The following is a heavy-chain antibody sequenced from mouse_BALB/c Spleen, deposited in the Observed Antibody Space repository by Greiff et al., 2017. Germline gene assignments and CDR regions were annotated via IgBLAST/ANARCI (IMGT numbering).Heavy chain of an antibody. J-gene: IGHJ2*01. Sequence: VQLKQSGPELMKPGASVKISCKASGYSFTSYYMHWVKQSHGKSLEWIGYIDPFNGGTSYNQKFKGKATLTVDKSSSTAYMHLSSLTSEDSAVYYCARSYGVGSWGFDYWGQGTTLTVSS. CDR1: GYSFTSYY. CDR3: ARSYGVGSWGFDY. CDR2: IDPFNGGT. D-gene: IGHD1-2*01. V-gene: IGHV1S135*01.